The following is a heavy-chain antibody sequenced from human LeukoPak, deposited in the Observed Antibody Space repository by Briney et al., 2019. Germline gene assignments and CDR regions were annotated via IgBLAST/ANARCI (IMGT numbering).Heavy chain of an antibody. D-gene: IGHD7-27*01. CDR1: GFTFSGHW. Sequence: GRSLRLSCAASGFTFSGHWMYWLRQAPGKGLAWVSRINGDGSATTYAGSMKGRFTISRDSARNIVYLQMNSLREDDTAVYYCARDLNWGQIDYWGQGTLVTVSS. CDR2: INGDGSAT. CDR3: ARDLNWGQIDY. J-gene: IGHJ4*02. V-gene: IGHV3-74*01.